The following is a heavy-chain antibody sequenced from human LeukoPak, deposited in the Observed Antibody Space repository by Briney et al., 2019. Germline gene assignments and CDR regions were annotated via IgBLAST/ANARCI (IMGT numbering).Heavy chain of an antibody. CDR1: GGSISSSSYY. D-gene: IGHD2-2*01. J-gene: IGHJ6*02. CDR3: ARGVIVVVPAAMSSYYGMDV. Sequence: SETLSLTCTVSGGSISSSSYYWGWIRQPPGKGLEWIGSIYYSGSTYYNPSLKSRVTISVDTSKNQFSLKLSSVTAADTAVYYCARGVIVVVPAAMSSYYGMDVWGQGTTVTVSS. CDR2: IYYSGST. V-gene: IGHV4-39*01.